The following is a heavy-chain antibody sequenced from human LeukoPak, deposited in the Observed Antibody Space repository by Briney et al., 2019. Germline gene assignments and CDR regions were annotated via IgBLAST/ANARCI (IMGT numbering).Heavy chain of an antibody. CDR2: ISYDGSSK. CDR1: GFTFSSYG. J-gene: IGHJ4*02. D-gene: IGHD6-19*01. V-gene: IGHV3-30*18. Sequence: PGRSLRLSCAASGFTFSSYGMHWVRQAPGKGLEWVAVISYDGSSKYYADSVKGRFTISRDNSKNTLYLQMNSLRAEDTAVYYCAKDPGYSSGWLLDYWGQGTLVTVSS. CDR3: AKDPGYSSGWLLDY.